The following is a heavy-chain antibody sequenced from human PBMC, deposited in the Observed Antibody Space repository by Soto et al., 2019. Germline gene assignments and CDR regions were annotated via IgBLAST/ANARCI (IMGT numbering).Heavy chain of an antibody. Sequence: SETLSLTCTVSGGSISSGGYYWSWIRQHPGKGLEWIGYIYHSGSTYYNPSLKSRVTISVDRSKNQFSLKLSSVTAADTAVYYCARGQVVAAQHWGQGTLVTVSS. V-gene: IGHV4-30-2*01. J-gene: IGHJ4*02. CDR1: GGSISSGGYY. CDR3: ARGQVVAAQH. CDR2: IYHSGST. D-gene: IGHD2-15*01.